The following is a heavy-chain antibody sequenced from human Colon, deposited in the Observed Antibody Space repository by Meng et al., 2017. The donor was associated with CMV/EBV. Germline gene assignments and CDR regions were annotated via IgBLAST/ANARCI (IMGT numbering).Heavy chain of an antibody. J-gene: IGHJ6*02. D-gene: IGHD3-16*01. V-gene: IGHV3-21*01. CDR1: GFTFSSYS. CDR3: ARVRGGYSMDV. CDR2: ISSSSNYI. Sequence: GGSLRPSCGDPGFTFSSYSINWVRKSPGKGLEWVSSISSSSNYIYYADSLKGRFTISRDNAKNSLYLQMNSLRAEDTAVYYCARVRGGYSMDVWGQGTTVTVSS.